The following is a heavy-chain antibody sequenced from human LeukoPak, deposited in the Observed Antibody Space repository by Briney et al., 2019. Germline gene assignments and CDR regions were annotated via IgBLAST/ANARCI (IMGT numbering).Heavy chain of an antibody. V-gene: IGHV3-48*04. Sequence: PGGSLRLSCAASGFTFSNYGMHWVRQAPGKGLEWVSYISSDGSTIYYADSVKGRFTISRDNAKNSLYLQMNSLRAEDTAVYYCARDYGGSSPFDYWGQGTLVTVSS. CDR1: GFTFSNYG. J-gene: IGHJ4*02. D-gene: IGHD4-23*01. CDR3: ARDYGGSSPFDY. CDR2: ISSDGSTI.